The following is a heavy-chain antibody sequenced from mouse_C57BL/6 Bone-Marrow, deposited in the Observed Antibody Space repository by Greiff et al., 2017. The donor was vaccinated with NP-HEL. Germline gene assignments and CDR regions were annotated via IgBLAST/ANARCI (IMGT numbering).Heavy chain of an antibody. CDR3: ASSMMVTLFDY. J-gene: IGHJ2*01. Sequence: QVQLQQSGPELVKPGASVKISCKASGYAFSSSWMNWVKQRPGKGLEWIGRIYPGDGDTNYNGKFKGKATLTADKSSSTAYMQLSSLTSEDSAVYFCASSMMVTLFDYWGQGTTLTVSS. CDR2: IYPGDGDT. D-gene: IGHD2-3*01. V-gene: IGHV1-82*01. CDR1: GYAFSSSW.